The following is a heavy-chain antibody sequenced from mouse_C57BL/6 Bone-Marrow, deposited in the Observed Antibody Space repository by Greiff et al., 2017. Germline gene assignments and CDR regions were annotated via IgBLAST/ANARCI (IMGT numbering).Heavy chain of an antibody. CDR1: GYNFTSYW. CDR3: ARSELLHAMDY. D-gene: IGHD2-12*01. V-gene: IGHV1-72*01. Sequence: VQLQQPGAELVRPGASVKLSCTASGYNFTSYWMHWVKQRPGRGLEWIGRIDPNSGGTEYNEKFQGKATLTVDKPSSTAYMQLSSLTSEDSAVYSWARSELLHAMDYWGQGTSVTVSS. J-gene: IGHJ4*01. CDR2: IDPNSGGT.